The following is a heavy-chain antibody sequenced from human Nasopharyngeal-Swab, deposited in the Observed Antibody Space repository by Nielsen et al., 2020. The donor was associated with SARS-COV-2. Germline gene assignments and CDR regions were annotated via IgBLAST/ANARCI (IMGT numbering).Heavy chain of an antibody. V-gene: IGHV3-23*01. CDR1: GVTFSSYS. CDR3: AKPVALEWLLYSDNYYYYGMDV. D-gene: IGHD3-3*01. CDR2: IRGSGGST. Sequence: GGSLRLSCAASGVTFSSYSMNWVRQAPGKGLEWVSAIRGSGGSTYYADSVKGRFTISRDNSKNTLYLQMNSLRAEDTAVYYCAKPVALEWLLYSDNYYYYGMDVWGQGTTVTVSS. J-gene: IGHJ6*02.